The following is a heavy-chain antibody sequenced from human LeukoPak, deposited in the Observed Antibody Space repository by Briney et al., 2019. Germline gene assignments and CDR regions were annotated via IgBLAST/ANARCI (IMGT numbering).Heavy chain of an antibody. CDR2: IYPGDSDT. CDR1: GYSFTSYW. D-gene: IGHD1-26*01. CDR3: ATRSVGATYTGYYYYGMDV. J-gene: IGHJ6*02. Sequence: GESLKISCKGSGYSFTSYWIGWVRQMPGKGLEWIGIIYPGDSDTRYSPSFQGQVTTSADKSISTAYLQWSSLKASDTAMYYCATRSVGATYTGYYYYGMDVWGQGTTVTVSS. V-gene: IGHV5-51*01.